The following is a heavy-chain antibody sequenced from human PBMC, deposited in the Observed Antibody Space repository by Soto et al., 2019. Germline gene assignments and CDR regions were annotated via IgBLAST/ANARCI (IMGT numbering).Heavy chain of an antibody. V-gene: IGHV3-30-3*01. CDR3: ARDMRGGCSGSCSISYYSALGV. CDR2: ISYDGIDI. Sequence: GWSPRLSCVYSVFRFTSGAFHWVRQTRGKGLQWVAVISYDGIDIYYANSVKGRLTISRDNSKKTVFLKISSLRPEDTGTYYCARDMRGGCSGSCSISYYSALGVWGQGTTVTVSS. D-gene: IGHD2-15*01. J-gene: IGHJ6*02. CDR1: VFRFTSGA.